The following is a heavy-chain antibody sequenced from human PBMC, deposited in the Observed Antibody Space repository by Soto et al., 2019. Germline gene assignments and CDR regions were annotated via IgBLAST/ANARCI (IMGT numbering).Heavy chain of an antibody. CDR1: GGSISSGGYY. CDR3: ARDCPGIRSGPSPAAIQWYWFAP. D-gene: IGHD2-2*01. Sequence: SETLSLTCTVSGGSISSGGYYWSWIRQHPGKGLEWIGYIYYSGSTYYNPSLKSRVTISVDTSKNQFSLKLSSVTAADTAVYYCARDCPGIRSGPSPAAIQWYWFAPWGQGTLVTVSS. J-gene: IGHJ5*02. CDR2: IYYSGST. V-gene: IGHV4-31*03.